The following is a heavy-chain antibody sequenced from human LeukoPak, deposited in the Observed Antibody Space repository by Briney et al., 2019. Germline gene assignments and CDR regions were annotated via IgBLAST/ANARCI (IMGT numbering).Heavy chain of an antibody. D-gene: IGHD2-21*02. Sequence: PSGTLSLTCAVFGGSISSSNWWSWVRQPPGKGLEWIGEIYHSGSTNYNPSLKSRVTISVDKSKNQFSLKLSSVTAADTAVYYCAVYCGGDCYSGVNNWFDPWGQGTLVTVSS. CDR2: IYHSGST. J-gene: IGHJ5*02. CDR1: GGSISSSNW. V-gene: IGHV4-4*02. CDR3: AVYCGGDCYSGVNNWFDP.